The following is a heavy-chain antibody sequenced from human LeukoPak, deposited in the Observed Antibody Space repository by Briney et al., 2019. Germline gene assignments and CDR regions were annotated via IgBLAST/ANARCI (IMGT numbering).Heavy chain of an antibody. CDR1: GFTFSSYG. Sequence: PGRSLRLSCAASGFTFSSYGMHWVRQAPGKGLEWVAVISYDGSNKYYADSVKGRFTISRDNSKNTLYLQMNGLRAEDTAVYYCVRHGDSDSRLANWGQGTLVTVSS. J-gene: IGHJ4*02. D-gene: IGHD2-21*01. V-gene: IGHV3-30*03. CDR3: VRHGDSDSRLAN. CDR2: ISYDGSNK.